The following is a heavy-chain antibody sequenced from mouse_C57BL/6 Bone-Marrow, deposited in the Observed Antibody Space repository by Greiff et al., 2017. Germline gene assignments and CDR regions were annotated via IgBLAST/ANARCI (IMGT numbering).Heavy chain of an antibody. V-gene: IGHV1-4*01. J-gene: IGHJ2*01. CDR2: INPSSGYT. CDR1: GYTFTSYT. D-gene: IGHD4-1*01. Sequence: QVQLKQSGAELARPGASVKMSCKASGYTFTSYTMHWVKQRPGQGLEWIGDINPSSGYTKYNQKFKDKATLTADKSSSTAYMQLSSLTSEDSAVYYCARLWDEGYFDYWGQGTTLTVSS. CDR3: ARLWDEGYFDY.